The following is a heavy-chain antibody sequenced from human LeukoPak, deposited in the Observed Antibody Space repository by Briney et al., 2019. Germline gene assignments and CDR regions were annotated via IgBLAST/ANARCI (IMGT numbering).Heavy chain of an antibody. CDR3: ARDRDYDILTGYPYYYYGMDV. CDR1: GYTFTSYG. D-gene: IGHD3-9*01. Sequence: ASVKVSCKASGYTFTSYGISWVRQAPGQGLEWMGWIRAYNGDTNYEQKLQGKVTMTTDTSTSTAYMELRSLRSDDTAVYYCARDRDYDILTGYPYYYYGMDVWGQGTTVTVSS. CDR2: IRAYNGDT. V-gene: IGHV1-18*01. J-gene: IGHJ6*02.